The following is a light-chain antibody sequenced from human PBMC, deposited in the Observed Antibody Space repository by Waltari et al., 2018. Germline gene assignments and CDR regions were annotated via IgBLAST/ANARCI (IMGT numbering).Light chain of an antibody. J-gene: IGLJ2*01. CDR1: SSDIGSYNL. CDR2: EGI. V-gene: IGLV2-23*01. CDR3: CSYAGSHVV. Sequence: QSALTQPASVSGSPGQSITISCTGTSSDIGSYNLVSWYQQHPGKAPKLMIYEGIKRPSGVSNRFSVSKSGNTASLTISGLQAEDEADYYCCSYAGSHVVFGGGTKLTVL.